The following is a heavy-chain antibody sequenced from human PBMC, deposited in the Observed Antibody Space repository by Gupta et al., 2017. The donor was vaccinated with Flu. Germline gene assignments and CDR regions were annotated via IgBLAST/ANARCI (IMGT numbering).Heavy chain of an antibody. CDR1: RFTFSDYY. CDR3: ARVLLEQLFDAFDM. J-gene: IGHJ3*02. CDR2: ISSSGTSM. D-gene: IGHD1/OR15-1a*01. Sequence: QVQLVESGGGLVKPGGSLRLSCAASRFTFSDYYMSWIRQAPGKGLEWVSYISSSGTSMYYADSVKGRFSISRDNAKNSLYLQMNSLRAEDTAVYYCARVLLEQLFDAFDMWGQGTMVTVSS. V-gene: IGHV3-11*01.